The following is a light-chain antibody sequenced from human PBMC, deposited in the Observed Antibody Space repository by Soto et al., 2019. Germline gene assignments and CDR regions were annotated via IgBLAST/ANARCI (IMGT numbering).Light chain of an antibody. V-gene: IGLV2-14*01. CDR3: TSLTRTGTPDV. J-gene: IGLJ1*01. CDR1: SSDVGGYNY. Sequence: QSALTQPASVSGSPGQSITISCTGTSSDVGGYNYVSWYQQHPGKDPKLMIYDVSNRPSGVSNRFSGSKSGNTASLTISGRQAGDVVYYYCTSLTRTGTPDVFGTGTKLTLL. CDR2: DVS.